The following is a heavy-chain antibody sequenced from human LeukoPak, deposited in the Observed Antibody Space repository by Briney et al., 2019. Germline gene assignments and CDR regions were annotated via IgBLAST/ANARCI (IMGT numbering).Heavy chain of an antibody. Sequence: PGGSLRLSGAASGFTFSSYGMHWVRQAPGKGLEWVAVISYDGSNKYYADSVKGRFTISRDNSKNTLYLQMNSLRAEDTAVYYCAALPYWGQGTMVTVSS. CDR3: AALPY. CDR1: GFTFSSYG. CDR2: ISYDGSNK. J-gene: IGHJ3*01. V-gene: IGHV3-30*03.